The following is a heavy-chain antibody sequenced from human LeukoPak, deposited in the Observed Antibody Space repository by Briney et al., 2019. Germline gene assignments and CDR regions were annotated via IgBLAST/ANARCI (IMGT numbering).Heavy chain of an antibody. CDR3: TRPGSGIAFYDY. J-gene: IGHJ4*02. V-gene: IGHV3-73*01. CDR2: IRSKADSYAT. CDR1: GFTFSDSA. Sequence: GGSLRLSCAASGFTFSDSAMHWVRQASGKGLEWVGRIRSKADSYATAYAASVKGRFTISRDDSKNTAYLQMNSPKTEDTAVYYCTRPGSGIAFYDYWGQGTLVIVSS. D-gene: IGHD3-10*01.